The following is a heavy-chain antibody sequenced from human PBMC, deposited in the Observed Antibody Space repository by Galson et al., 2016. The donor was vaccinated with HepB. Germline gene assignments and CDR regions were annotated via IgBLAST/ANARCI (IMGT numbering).Heavy chain of an antibody. D-gene: IGHD5-12*01. CDR2: ISYTGSA. CDR1: GGSISNYY. CDR3: AREGYSGHYSNSFDV. J-gene: IGHJ3*01. Sequence: SETLSLTCTVSGGSISNYYWNWIRQPPEKGLEWIGYISYTGSASYNPSFSSRVTISIDSSKNQVSLRLSSVTAADTAVYFCAREGYSGHYSNSFDVWGQGTVVTVSS. V-gene: IGHV4-59*01.